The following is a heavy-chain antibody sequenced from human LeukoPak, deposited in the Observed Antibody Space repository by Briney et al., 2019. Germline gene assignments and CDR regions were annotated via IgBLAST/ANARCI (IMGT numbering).Heavy chain of an antibody. V-gene: IGHV4-39*01. J-gene: IGHJ5*02. Sequence: SETLCLTCSVSGGSDSSSSSYWAWIRQPPGKGLEWIATISYSGSTYYNPSLRSRLTTSLDASENQFSLKLASVTAADTAVYYCARQGPSNTWFYMQAWGQGTLVTVSS. CDR2: ISYSGST. D-gene: IGHD6-13*01. CDR1: GGSDSSSSSY. CDR3: ARQGPSNTWFYMQA.